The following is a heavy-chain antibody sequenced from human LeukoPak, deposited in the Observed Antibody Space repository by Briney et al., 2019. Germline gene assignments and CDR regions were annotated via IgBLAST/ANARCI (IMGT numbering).Heavy chain of an antibody. Sequence: PGGSLRLSCAASGFTFDDYGMSWVRQAPGKGLEWVSGINWNGGSTVYADSVKGRFTISRDNDKKSLYLQMNSLRAEDTASYYCARDIYSYGSPSDYWGQGTLVTVSS. D-gene: IGHD5-18*01. V-gene: IGHV3-20*04. CDR1: GFTFDDYG. CDR2: INWNGGST. J-gene: IGHJ4*02. CDR3: ARDIYSYGSPSDY.